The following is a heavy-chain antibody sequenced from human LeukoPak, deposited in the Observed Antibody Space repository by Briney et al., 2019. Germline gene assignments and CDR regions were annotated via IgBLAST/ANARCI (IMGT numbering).Heavy chain of an antibody. V-gene: IGHV3-7*01. CDR2: IKQDGSEK. Sequence: PGGSLRLSCAASGFTFSSYWMSWVRQAPGKGLEWVANIKQDGSEKYYVDSVKGRFTISRDNAKNSLYLQMNSLRAEDTAVYYCARGYCSSTSCYLPHYYYGMDVWGQGTTVTVSS. CDR3: ARGYCSSTSCYLPHYYYGMDV. J-gene: IGHJ6*02. D-gene: IGHD2-2*01. CDR1: GFTFSSYW.